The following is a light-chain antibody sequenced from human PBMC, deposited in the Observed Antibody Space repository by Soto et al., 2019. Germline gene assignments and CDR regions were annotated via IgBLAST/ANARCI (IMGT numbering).Light chain of an antibody. CDR2: GNT. Sequence: QSVRTQPPSVSGAPGQTVTISCTGSSSNIGAGYDVHWYQQLPGTAPKLLIFGNTNRPSGVPDRFSGSKSGTSVSLAITGLQADDEADYYCQAYDSGLSGSVFGGGTKLTVL. CDR3: QAYDSGLSGSV. V-gene: IGLV1-40*01. J-gene: IGLJ3*02. CDR1: SSNIGAGYD.